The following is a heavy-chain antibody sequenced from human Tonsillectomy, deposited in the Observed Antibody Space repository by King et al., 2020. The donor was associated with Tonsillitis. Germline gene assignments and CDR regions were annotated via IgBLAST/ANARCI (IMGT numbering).Heavy chain of an antibody. Sequence: VQLVESGGGLVQPGGSLRLSCAASGFTFSTYWMSWVRQAPGKGLEWVSNINPDGSEKYYVDSVKGRFTISRDNSQNSLFLQMITLRAEDTAVYYCARERVYYYETGGHPEVSYYYYGMDVWGKGPTVTVLS. J-gene: IGHJ6*04. D-gene: IGHD3-22*01. CDR1: GFTFSTYW. CDR2: INPDGSEK. V-gene: IGHV3-7*01. CDR3: ARERVYYYETGGHPEVSYYYYGMDV.